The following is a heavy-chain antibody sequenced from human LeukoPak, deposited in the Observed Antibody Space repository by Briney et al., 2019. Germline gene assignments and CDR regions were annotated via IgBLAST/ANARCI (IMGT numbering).Heavy chain of an antibody. D-gene: IGHD6-13*01. J-gene: IGHJ4*02. V-gene: IGHV3-33*01. CDR2: IWYDGSNK. CDR1: GFTFSSYG. Sequence: GGSLRLSCAASGFTFSSYGMHWVRQAPGRGLEGVAVIWYDGSNKYYADSVKGRFTISRDNSKNTLYLQMNSLRAEDTAVYYCARAGGSSSFIGGTDFDYWGQGTLVTVSS. CDR3: ARAGGSSSFIGGTDFDY.